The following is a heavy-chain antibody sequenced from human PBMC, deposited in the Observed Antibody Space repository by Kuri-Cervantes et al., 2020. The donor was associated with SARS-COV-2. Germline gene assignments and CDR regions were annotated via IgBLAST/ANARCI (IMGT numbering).Heavy chain of an antibody. V-gene: IGHV3-23*01. CDR3: ARSLYCDY. J-gene: IGHJ4*02. Sequence: GGSLRLSCVVSGFTFSNYAMNWVRQAPGKGLEWVSSISDTGNSAYHADSVQGRFTISRDNSKSTLYLQMNSLRAEDTAVYYCARSLYCDYWGQGTLVTVSS. CDR1: GFTFSNYA. CDR2: ISDTGNSA.